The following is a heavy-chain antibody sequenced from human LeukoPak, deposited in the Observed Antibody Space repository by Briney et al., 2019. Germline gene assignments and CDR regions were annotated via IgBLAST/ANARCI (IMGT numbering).Heavy chain of an antibody. J-gene: IGHJ4*02. Sequence: TSGTLSLTCAVSGGSISSSNWWSWIRQPPGKGLEWIGSIHYSGDTYYNPSLKSRVTISIDTSKNQFSLKLSSVTAADTAVYYCATDGAPDFWSGYSTRGLDYWGQGTLVTVSS. CDR1: GGSISSSNW. CDR2: IHYSGDT. V-gene: IGHV4-4*02. D-gene: IGHD3-3*01. CDR3: ATDGAPDFWSGYSTRGLDY.